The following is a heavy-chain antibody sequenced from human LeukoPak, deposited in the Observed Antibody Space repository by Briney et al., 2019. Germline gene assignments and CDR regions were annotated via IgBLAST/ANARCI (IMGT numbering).Heavy chain of an antibody. V-gene: IGHV3-7*05. Sequence: PGGSLRLSCAASGLTFSNYWMSWVRQAPGKGLEWVADIKQDGTQKYYVDSVEGRFTISRDNAKNSLYLQMNSLRVEDTAVYYCARDCGSDCSQAFDIWGQGTMVTVSS. CDR3: ARDCGSDCSQAFDI. CDR2: IKQDGTQK. D-gene: IGHD2-21*02. J-gene: IGHJ3*02. CDR1: GLTFSNYW.